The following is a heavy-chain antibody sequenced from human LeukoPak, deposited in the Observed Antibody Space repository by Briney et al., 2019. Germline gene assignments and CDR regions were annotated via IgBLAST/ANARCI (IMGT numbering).Heavy chain of an antibody. D-gene: IGHD2-2*01. CDR3: TTREIVVEPAATSLVRGVLWRSDF. J-gene: IGHJ4*01. CDR2: IIPIFGTA. V-gene: IGHV1-69*13. CDR1: GGTFSSYA. Sequence: SVKVSCKASGGTFSSYAISWVRQAPGQGLEWMGGIIPIFGTANYAQKFQGRVTITADESTSTAYMELGSLRSEDTAVYYCTTREIVVEPAATSLVRGVLWRSDFWGHGTLVTVSS.